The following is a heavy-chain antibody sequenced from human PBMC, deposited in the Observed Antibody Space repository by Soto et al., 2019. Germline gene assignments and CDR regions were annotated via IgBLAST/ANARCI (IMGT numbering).Heavy chain of an antibody. D-gene: IGHD1-26*01. CDR1: GYSFTSYY. J-gene: IGHJ5*02. CDR3: ARGRRSYYGWFDH. V-gene: IGHV1-46*01. Sequence: XSVKVSCKASGYSFTSYYMHWVRQAPGQGLEWMGIINPSGGSTSYAQKFQGRVTMTRDTSTSTVYMELSSLRSEDTAVYCCARGRRSYYGWFDHWGQGSLVTVSS. CDR2: INPSGGST.